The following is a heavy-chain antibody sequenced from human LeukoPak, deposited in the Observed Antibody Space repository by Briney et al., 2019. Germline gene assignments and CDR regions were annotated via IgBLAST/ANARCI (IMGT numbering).Heavy chain of an antibody. Sequence: GGSLRLSCAASGFTFSSYEMNWVRQAPGKGLEWVSYISSSGSTIYYADSVKGRFTISRDNAENSLYLQMNSLRAEDTAVYYCARGPPIIAAAGTLDYWGQGTLVTVSS. V-gene: IGHV3-48*03. CDR1: GFTFSSYE. D-gene: IGHD6-13*01. J-gene: IGHJ4*02. CDR3: ARGPPIIAAAGTLDY. CDR2: ISSSGSTI.